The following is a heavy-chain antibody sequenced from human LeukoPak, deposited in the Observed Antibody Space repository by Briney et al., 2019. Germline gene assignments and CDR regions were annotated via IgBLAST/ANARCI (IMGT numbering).Heavy chain of an antibody. CDR2: INPSGGST. CDR3: ARATNDGAFDT. J-gene: IGHJ3*02. Sequence: ASVKVSCKASGYTFTGYYMHWVRQAPGQGLEWMGIINPSGGSTSYAQKFQGRVTMTRDTSTSTVYMELSSLRSEDTAVYYCARATNDGAFDTWGQGTMVTVSS. D-gene: IGHD2-8*01. V-gene: IGHV1-46*01. CDR1: GYTFTGYY.